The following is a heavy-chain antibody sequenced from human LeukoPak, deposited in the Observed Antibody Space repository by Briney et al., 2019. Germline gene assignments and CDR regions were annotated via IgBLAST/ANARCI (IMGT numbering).Heavy chain of an antibody. CDR1: EFTFSTYW. CDR2: FKSDGGT. Sequence: GGSLRLSGGASEFTFSTYWMHWFRQSPGKGLVWFSRFKSDGGTNYADSVKGRFTISRDNAKKTVSLQMNSLRPEDTGVYYCARAPSEIGGYYPEYFRHWGQGTLVTVSS. D-gene: IGHD3-22*01. CDR3: ARAPSEIGGYYPEYFRH. J-gene: IGHJ1*01. V-gene: IGHV3-74*01.